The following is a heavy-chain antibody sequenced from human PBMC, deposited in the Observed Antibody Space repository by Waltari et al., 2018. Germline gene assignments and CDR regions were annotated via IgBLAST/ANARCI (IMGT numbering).Heavy chain of an antibody. D-gene: IGHD6-6*01. J-gene: IGHJ3*02. CDR3: ARLSSSSRGGAFDI. CDR2: IYPGDAGT. Sequence: EVQLVQSGAEVNKPGESLKISRKGSGYSFTSYWIGWVRQMPGKGLGWMGIIYPGDAGTRYGPLLQGQGPISADKSISAAYLQWSRLKASDTAMYYCARLSSSSRGGAFDIWGQGTMVTVSS. V-gene: IGHV5-51*01. CDR1: GYSFTSYW.